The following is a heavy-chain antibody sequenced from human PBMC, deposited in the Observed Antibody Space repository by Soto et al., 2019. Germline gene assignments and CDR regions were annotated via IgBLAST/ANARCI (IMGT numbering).Heavy chain of an antibody. CDR3: AKGGAIVAAGTRVYLYNAMDV. CDR1: GYTFTGYY. D-gene: IGHD1-26*01. V-gene: IGHV1-2*02. Sequence: QVQLVQSGTEVKSPGYSVKVSCKASGYTFTGYYVHWVRQAPGQGLEWMGWINPNSGDTYLAQRFQGLVTMNRDTSIGTAYMELRGLTSDDTAEYYCAKGGAIVAAGTRVYLYNAMDVWGQGTTVTVSS. J-gene: IGHJ6*02. CDR2: INPNSGDT.